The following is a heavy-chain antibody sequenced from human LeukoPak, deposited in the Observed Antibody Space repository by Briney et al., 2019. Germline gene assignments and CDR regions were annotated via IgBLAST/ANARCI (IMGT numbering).Heavy chain of an antibody. V-gene: IGHV4-4*07. J-gene: IGHJ6*03. CDR1: GDSISNYY. D-gene: IGHD3-3*01. CDR2: IYTSGST. Sequence: SETLSLTCTVSGDSISNYYWSWIRQPAGKGLEWIGRIYTSGSTNYNPSLKSRVTMPVDTSKNQFSLKLSSVTAADTAVYYCARVGGVYHDIWRAIAPSKKYYYYMDVWGKGTTVTVSS. CDR3: ARVGGVYHDIWRAIAPSKKYYYYMDV.